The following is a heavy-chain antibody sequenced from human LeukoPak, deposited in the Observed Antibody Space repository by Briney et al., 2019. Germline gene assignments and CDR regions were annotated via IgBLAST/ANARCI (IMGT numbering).Heavy chain of an antibody. D-gene: IGHD5-18*01. Sequence: PGGPLRLSCAASGFTFSGYWMTWVRQAPGKGLEWVASIKQDGSEKYYVDSMKGRLTISRDNAKNSLYLQMNSLRAEDTAVYYCASAYSYGKVFDYWGQGTLVTVSS. J-gene: IGHJ4*02. CDR2: IKQDGSEK. V-gene: IGHV3-7*01. CDR3: ASAYSYGKVFDY. CDR1: GFTFSGYW.